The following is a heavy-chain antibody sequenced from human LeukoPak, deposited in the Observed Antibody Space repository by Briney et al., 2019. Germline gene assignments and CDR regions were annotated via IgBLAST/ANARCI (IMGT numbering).Heavy chain of an antibody. Sequence: SETLSLTCTVSGGSISNHYWTWIRQPPGKGLEWIGYIFHSGRTNYNPSLKSRVTISVDPSKTQFSLKLSSVTAADTAVYYCATSGWYLLPGVYWGQGTLVTVSS. CDR3: ATSGWYLLPGVY. CDR2: IFHSGRT. J-gene: IGHJ4*02. CDR1: GGSISNHY. D-gene: IGHD6-19*01. V-gene: IGHV4-59*08.